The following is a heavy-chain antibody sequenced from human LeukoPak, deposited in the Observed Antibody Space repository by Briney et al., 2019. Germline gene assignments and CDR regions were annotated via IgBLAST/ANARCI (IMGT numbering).Heavy chain of an antibody. D-gene: IGHD3-22*01. CDR2: IYSGGST. CDR1: GFTVSSYY. J-gene: IGHJ4*02. Sequence: GGSLRLSCAASGFTVSSYYMSWVRQAPGKGLEWVSVIYSGGSTYYADSVKGRFTISRDNSKNTLYLQMNSLRAEDTAVYYCARGSGYDSSGYLDYWGQGTLVTVSS. V-gene: IGHV3-53*01. CDR3: ARGSGYDSSGYLDY.